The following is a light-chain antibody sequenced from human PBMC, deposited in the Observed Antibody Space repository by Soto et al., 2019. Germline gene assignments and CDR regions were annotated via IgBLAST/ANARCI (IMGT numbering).Light chain of an antibody. CDR1: QSVSSY. Sequence: EVLLTQSPATLSLSAGEIATLSCIASQSVSSYLAWYQQKPGQGPRLLIYDASNRATGASARFSGSGSGTDFTLTISSLETEDFAVYYCHQRSSWPRGSFGQGTKVDIK. CDR2: DAS. CDR3: HQRSSWPRGS. V-gene: IGKV3-11*01. J-gene: IGKJ1*01.